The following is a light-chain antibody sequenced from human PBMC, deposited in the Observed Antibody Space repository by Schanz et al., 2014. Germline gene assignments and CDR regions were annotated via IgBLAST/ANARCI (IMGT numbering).Light chain of an antibody. J-gene: IGKJ1*01. CDR1: QTVTGIF. CDR3: QQYDMSYWT. Sequence: IVLTQSPGTLSLSPGETATLSCRASQTVTGIFLAWYQQKPGQAPRLLISDASSRAPGTPDRFSGSGSGTDFTLTISRLEPEDSAVYYCQQYDMSYWTFGQGTRVEIK. CDR2: DAS. V-gene: IGKV3-20*01.